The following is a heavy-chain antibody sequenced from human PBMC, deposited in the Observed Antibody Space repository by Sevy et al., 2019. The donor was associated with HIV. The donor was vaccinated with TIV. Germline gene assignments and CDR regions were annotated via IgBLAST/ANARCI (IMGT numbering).Heavy chain of an antibody. CDR3: ARNRVRSSGRRLEAFDI. CDR2: IYYSGRT. CDR1: GYSISSSNW. V-gene: IGHV4-28*01. Sequence: SETLSLTCAVSGYSISSSNWWGWIRQPPGKGLEWIGYIYYSGRTYHNPSLKSRVSMSVDTSKNQFSLKLSSVTAVGTAVYYCARNRVRSSGRRLEAFDIWGQGTMVTVSS. D-gene: IGHD3-22*01. J-gene: IGHJ3*02.